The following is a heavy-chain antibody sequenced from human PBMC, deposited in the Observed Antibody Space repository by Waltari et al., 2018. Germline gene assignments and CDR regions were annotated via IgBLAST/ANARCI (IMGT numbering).Heavy chain of an antibody. CDR1: GGSISSSSYY. V-gene: IGHV4-39*07. J-gene: IGHJ4*02. CDR2: IYYSGST. D-gene: IGHD3-10*01. CDR3: ARGSASMVQGVYPDY. Sequence: QLQLQESGPGLVKPSETLSLTCTVSGGSISSSSYYWGWIRQPPGKGLEWIGSIYYSGSTYYNPSLKSRVTISVDTSKNQFSLKLSSVTAADTAVYYCARGSASMVQGVYPDYWGQGTLVTVSS.